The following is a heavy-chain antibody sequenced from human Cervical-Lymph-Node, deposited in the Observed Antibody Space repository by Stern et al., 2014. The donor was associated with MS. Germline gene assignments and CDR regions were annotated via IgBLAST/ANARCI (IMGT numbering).Heavy chain of an antibody. Sequence: VQLVESGGGLVKPGGSLRLSCAASGFTFSDLYMSWIRQAPGRGLECVSYISGRGTIIFYADSVKGRFTVSRDNTQNSRFLRMNNPRAEDTAVYYCASNQEYQLVGGNFSYGMDVWGQGTPVTVS. CDR3: ASNQEYQLVGGNFSYGMDV. CDR1: GFTFSDLY. D-gene: IGHD2-2*01. J-gene: IGHJ6*02. CDR2: ISGRGTII. V-gene: IGHV3-11*01.